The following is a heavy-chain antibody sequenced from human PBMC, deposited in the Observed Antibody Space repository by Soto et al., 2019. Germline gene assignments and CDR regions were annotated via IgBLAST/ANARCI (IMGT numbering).Heavy chain of an antibody. CDR3: ARDSDYYDSSGPVDP. V-gene: IGHV3-30-3*01. D-gene: IGHD3-22*01. CDR1: GFTFSSYA. Sequence: GGSLRLSCAASGFTFSSYAMHWVRQAPGKGLEWVAVISYDGSNKYYADSVKGRFTISRDNSKNTLYLQMNNLRAEDTAVYYCARDSDYYDSSGPVDPWGQGTLVTVSS. J-gene: IGHJ5*02. CDR2: ISYDGSNK.